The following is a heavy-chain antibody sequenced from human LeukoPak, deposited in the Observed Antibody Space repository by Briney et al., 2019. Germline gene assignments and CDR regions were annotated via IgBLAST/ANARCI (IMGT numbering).Heavy chain of an antibody. V-gene: IGHV5-51*01. CDR1: GYNFIGYW. D-gene: IGHD2-15*01. Sequence: GESLKISCQGSGYNFIGYWIGWVRQMPGKGLEWMGIIYPGDSDTRYSPSFQGQVTISADKSISTAYLQWSSLTASDTAMYYCAIRSCSGGSCYPTYWGQGTLVTVSP. CDR3: AIRSCSGGSCYPTY. J-gene: IGHJ4*02. CDR2: IYPGDSDT.